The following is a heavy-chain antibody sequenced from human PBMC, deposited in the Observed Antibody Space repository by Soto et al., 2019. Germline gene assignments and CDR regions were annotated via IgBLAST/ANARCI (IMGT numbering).Heavy chain of an antibody. CDR1: GYTFTSYA. V-gene: IGHV1-3*01. Sequence: ASVKVSCKASGYTFTSYAMHWVRQAPGQRLEWMGWINAGNGNTKYSQKFQGRVTITRDTSASTAYMELSSLRSEDTAVYYCARPKYYDFWSGYQSLDYWGQGTLVTVSS. J-gene: IGHJ4*02. CDR3: ARPKYYDFWSGYQSLDY. CDR2: INAGNGNT. D-gene: IGHD3-3*01.